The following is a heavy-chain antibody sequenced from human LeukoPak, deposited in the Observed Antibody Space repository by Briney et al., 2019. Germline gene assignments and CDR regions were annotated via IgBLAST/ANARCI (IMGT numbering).Heavy chain of an antibody. CDR2: ISAYNGNT. V-gene: IGHV1-18*01. Sequence: ISWVRQAPGQGREWMGGISAYNGNTNYAQKLQGRVTMTTDTSTSTAYMELRSLRSDDTAVYYCARSLFPYYYDSSGYIDYWGQGTLVTVSS. J-gene: IGHJ4*02. D-gene: IGHD3-22*01. CDR3: ARSLFPYYYDSSGYIDY.